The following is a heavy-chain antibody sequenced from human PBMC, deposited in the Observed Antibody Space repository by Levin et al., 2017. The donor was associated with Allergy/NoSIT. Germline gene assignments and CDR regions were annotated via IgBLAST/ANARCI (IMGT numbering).Heavy chain of an antibody. Sequence: GESLKISCAASGFTFSGHSMNWVRQAPGKGLEWVSYISPSSSTKYYADSVKGRFTISRDNAGNSLYLQMNSLRDEDTAVYYCARESRGLSGGYYYFPDYWGQGTLVTVSS. CDR3: ARESRGLSGGYYYFPDY. D-gene: IGHD3-22*01. J-gene: IGHJ4*02. CDR2: ISPSSSTK. CDR1: GFTFSGHS. V-gene: IGHV3-48*02.